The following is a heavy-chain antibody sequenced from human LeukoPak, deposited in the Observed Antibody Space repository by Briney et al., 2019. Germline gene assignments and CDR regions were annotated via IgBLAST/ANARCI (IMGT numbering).Heavy chain of an antibody. J-gene: IGHJ4*02. CDR1: GFTFSSYW. V-gene: IGHV3-7*03. Sequence: PGGSLRLSCAASGFTFSSYWMSWVRQAPGKGLEWVANIKQDGSEKYYVDSVKGRFTISRDNKKNSLYLQMNSLRIEDTALYFCAKEGRLAAAGTIEDWGQGTLVTVTS. CDR2: IKQDGSEK. CDR3: AKEGRLAAAGTIED. D-gene: IGHD6-13*01.